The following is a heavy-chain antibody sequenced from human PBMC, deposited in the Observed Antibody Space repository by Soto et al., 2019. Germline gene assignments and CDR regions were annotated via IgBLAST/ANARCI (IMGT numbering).Heavy chain of an antibody. J-gene: IGHJ6*02. Sequence: SETLSLTCAVYGGSFSGYYWSWIRQPPGKGLEWIGEINHSGSTNYNPSLKSRVTISVDTSKNQFSLKLSSVTAADTAVYYCARGRTMIVDYYYYGMDVWGQGTTVTVSS. CDR2: INHSGST. V-gene: IGHV4-34*01. D-gene: IGHD3-22*01. CDR1: GGSFSGYY. CDR3: ARGRTMIVDYYYYGMDV.